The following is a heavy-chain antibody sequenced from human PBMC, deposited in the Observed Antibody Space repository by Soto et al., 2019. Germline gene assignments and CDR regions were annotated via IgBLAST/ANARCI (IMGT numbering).Heavy chain of an antibody. V-gene: IGHV3-23*01. J-gene: IGHJ2*01. D-gene: IGHD3-10*02. CDR3: AEDGIRDVRSVSAFLLNRSSDL. CDR2: ISGSGGST. Sequence: DKGKGLEWVSAISGSGGSTYYADSVTGRFTISRDNSKNTLYLQMNSLRAEDTFFFFQAEDGIRDVRSVSAFLLNRSSDL.